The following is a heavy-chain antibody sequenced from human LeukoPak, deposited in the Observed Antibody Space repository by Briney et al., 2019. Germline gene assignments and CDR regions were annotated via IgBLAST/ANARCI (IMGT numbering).Heavy chain of an antibody. CDR3: ARSLDPATSALARMDV. J-gene: IGHJ6*02. CDR1: GYTFTDYF. D-gene: IGHD2-15*01. CDR2: INPNSGGT. Sequence: ASVKVSCKASGYTFTDYFMHWVRQAPGQGLEWMGWINPNSGGTKYAQKFLGRVTMTRDTSITTAYMELSRLISDDTAVYYCARSLDPATSALARMDVWGQGTTVTVSS. V-gene: IGHV1-2*02.